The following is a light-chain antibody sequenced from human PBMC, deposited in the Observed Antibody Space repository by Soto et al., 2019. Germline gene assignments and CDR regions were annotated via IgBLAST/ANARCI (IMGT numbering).Light chain of an antibody. CDR1: QSVSSN. J-gene: IGKJ1*01. CDR2: GAS. V-gene: IGKV3-15*01. Sequence: KKSAATLSVSQGERATLSCRASQSVSSNLAWFQQKPGQAPTLLIYGASTRATGIPARFSGSGSGTEFTLTISSLQSEDFAVYYCQQYNNWPRTFGQGTKVDIK. CDR3: QQYNNWPRT.